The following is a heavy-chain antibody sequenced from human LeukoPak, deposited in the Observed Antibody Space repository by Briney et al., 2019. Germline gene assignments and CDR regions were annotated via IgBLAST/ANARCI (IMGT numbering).Heavy chain of an antibody. CDR1: GFTVSSNY. Sequence: GGSLTLSCAASGFTVSSNYMRWLRQPAGEGLEWVTVLYSGGATFYADSVKGRFTISRDTSKNTLHLQMNDLRADETAVYYCTKLKGWYGEGFFDYWGQGNLVTVSS. D-gene: IGHD6-19*01. J-gene: IGHJ4*02. CDR3: TKLKGWYGEGFFDY. V-gene: IGHV3-53*01. CDR2: LYSGGAT.